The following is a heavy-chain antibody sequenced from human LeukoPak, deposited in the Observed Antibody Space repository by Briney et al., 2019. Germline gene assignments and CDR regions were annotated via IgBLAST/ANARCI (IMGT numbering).Heavy chain of an antibody. CDR3: ARDKVAAAPGDY. Sequence: GGSLRLSCAASGITFNSYTMNWVRQAPGKGLEWVSSISSSSSYIYYAASVKGRFTISRDNAKNSLYLQMNSLRAEDTAVYYCARDKVAAAPGDYWGQGTLVTVSS. D-gene: IGHD2-2*01. CDR1: GITFNSYT. V-gene: IGHV3-21*01. CDR2: ISSSSSYI. J-gene: IGHJ4*02.